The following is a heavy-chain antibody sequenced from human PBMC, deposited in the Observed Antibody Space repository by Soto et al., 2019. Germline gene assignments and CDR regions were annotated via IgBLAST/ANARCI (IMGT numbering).Heavy chain of an antibody. V-gene: IGHV3-7*03. Sequence: QSGGSLRLSCAASGFTFSSYWMSWVRQAPGKGLEWVANIKQDGSDKYYVDSLKGRFTISRDNAKNSLYLQMNSLRAEDTAVYYCASGKYSSGWYPDYFDYWGQGTLVTVSS. CDR3: ASGKYSSGWYPDYFDY. CDR1: GFTFSSYW. D-gene: IGHD6-19*01. CDR2: IKQDGSDK. J-gene: IGHJ4*02.